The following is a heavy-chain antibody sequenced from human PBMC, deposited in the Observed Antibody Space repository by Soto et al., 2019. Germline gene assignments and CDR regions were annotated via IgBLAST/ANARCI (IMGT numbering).Heavy chain of an antibody. CDR3: ARGITIFGVVIMWGWFDP. CDR2: MNPNSGNT. CDR1: GYTFTSYD. J-gene: IGHJ5*02. D-gene: IGHD3-3*01. V-gene: IGHV1-8*01. Sequence: QVQLVQSGAEVKKPGASVKVSCKASGYTFTSYDINWVRQATGRGLEWMGWMNPNSGNTGYAQKFQGRVTMTRNTSISTAYMELSSLRSEDTAVYYCARGITIFGVVIMWGWFDPWGQGTLVTVSS.